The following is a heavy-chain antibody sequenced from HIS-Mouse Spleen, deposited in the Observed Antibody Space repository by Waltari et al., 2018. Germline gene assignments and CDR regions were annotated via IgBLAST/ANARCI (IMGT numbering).Heavy chain of an antibody. Sequence: QVQLQQWGAGLLKPSETLSLTCAVYGGSFSGYYWSWIRQPPGKGLEWIGEINHSGSTTYNPSLKSRVTISVDTSKNQFSLKLSSVTAADTAVYYCARGKARFHGAFDIWGQGTMVTVSS. J-gene: IGHJ3*02. D-gene: IGHD6-6*01. V-gene: IGHV4-34*01. CDR2: INHSGST. CDR3: ARGKARFHGAFDI. CDR1: GGSFSGYY.